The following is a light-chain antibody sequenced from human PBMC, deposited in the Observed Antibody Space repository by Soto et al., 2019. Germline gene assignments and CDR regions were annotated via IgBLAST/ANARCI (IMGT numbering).Light chain of an antibody. CDR1: QTISSW. CDR2: KAS. Sequence: DIQMTQSPSTLSGSVGDRVTITCRASQTISSWLAWYQQKPGTAPKLLIYKASTLKSGVPSRFSGSGSGTEFTLTSSSLQPDDVATYYCQHYNSYSEAFGQGTKVDIK. J-gene: IGKJ1*01. V-gene: IGKV1-5*03. CDR3: QHYNSYSEA.